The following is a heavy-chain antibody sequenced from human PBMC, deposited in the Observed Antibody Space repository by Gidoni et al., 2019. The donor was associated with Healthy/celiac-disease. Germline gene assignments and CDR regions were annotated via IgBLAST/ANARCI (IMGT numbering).Heavy chain of an antibody. CDR3: AKDLDGYNRNYDAFDI. J-gene: IGHJ3*02. Sequence: AISGSGGSTYYADSVKGRFTISRDNSKNTLYLQMNSLRAEDTAVYYCAKDLDGYNRNYDAFDIWGQGTMVTVSS. V-gene: IGHV3-23*01. D-gene: IGHD1-7*01. CDR2: ISGSGGST.